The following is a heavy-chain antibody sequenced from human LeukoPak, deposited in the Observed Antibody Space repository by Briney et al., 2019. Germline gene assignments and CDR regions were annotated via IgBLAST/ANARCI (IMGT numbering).Heavy chain of an antibody. J-gene: IGHJ3*02. D-gene: IGHD1-26*01. CDR2: IYTSGST. CDR1: GGSISSSNW. V-gene: IGHV4-61*02. CDR3: ARGEHPEI. Sequence: PSETLSLTCAVSGGSISSSNWWSWIRQPAGKGLEWIGRIYTSGSTNYNPSLKSRVTISVDTSKNQFSLKLSSVTAADTAVYYCARGEHPEIWGQGTMVTVSS.